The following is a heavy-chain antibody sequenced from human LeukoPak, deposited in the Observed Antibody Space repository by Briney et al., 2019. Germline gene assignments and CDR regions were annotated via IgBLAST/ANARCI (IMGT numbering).Heavy chain of an antibody. Sequence: SGTLSLTCAVSGGSISSSNWWSWVRQPPGKGLEWIGEIYHSGSTNYNPSLKSRVTISVDKSKNQFSLKLSSVTAADTAVYYCARAYCSGGSCYPWYFDYWGQGTLVTVSS. CDR1: GGSISSSNW. V-gene: IGHV4-4*02. CDR3: ARAYCSGGSCYPWYFDY. J-gene: IGHJ4*02. D-gene: IGHD2-15*01. CDR2: IYHSGST.